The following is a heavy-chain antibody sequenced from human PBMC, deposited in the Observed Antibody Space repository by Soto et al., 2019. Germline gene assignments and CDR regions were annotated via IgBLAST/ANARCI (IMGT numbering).Heavy chain of an antibody. CDR2: INPNSGGT. D-gene: IGHD3-10*01. CDR3: ARDMLGFGELLSRYYYYGMDV. J-gene: IGHJ6*02. V-gene: IGHV1-2*04. CDR1: GYTFTGYY. Sequence: ASVKVSCKASGYTFTGYYMHWVRQAPGQGLEWMGWINPNSGGTNYAQKFQGWVTMTRDTSISTAYMELSRLRSDDTAVYYCARDMLGFGELLSRYYYYGMDVWGQGTTVTVSS.